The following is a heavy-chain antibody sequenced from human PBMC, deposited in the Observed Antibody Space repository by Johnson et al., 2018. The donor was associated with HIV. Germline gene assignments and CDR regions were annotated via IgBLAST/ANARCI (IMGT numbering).Heavy chain of an antibody. Sequence: VQLVESGGGLVQRAGSLRFSCAASGFTFSSYDMHWVRQATGKGLEWVSGIGTAGDTYYPGSVKGRFTISRETAKNTLYLQVKSLRADDTALYYCARATYYYDTSGYLTRPRAFDVWGQGTMVTVSS. V-gene: IGHV3-13*01. CDR3: ARATYYYDTSGYLTRPRAFDV. CDR1: GFTFSSYD. J-gene: IGHJ3*01. CDR2: IGTAGDT. D-gene: IGHD3-22*01.